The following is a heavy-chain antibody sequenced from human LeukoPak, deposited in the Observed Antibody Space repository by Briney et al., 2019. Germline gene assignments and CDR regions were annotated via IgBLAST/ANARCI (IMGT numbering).Heavy chain of an antibody. J-gene: IGHJ4*02. Sequence: ASVKVSCKASGYTFPSYGISWVRQAPGQGLEWMGWISAYNGNTNYAQKLQGRVTMTTDTSTSTAYMELRSLRSDDTAVYYCARSDWNDPCFDYWGQGTLVTVSS. CDR2: ISAYNGNT. CDR1: GYTFPSYG. V-gene: IGHV1-18*01. D-gene: IGHD1-1*01. CDR3: ARSDWNDPCFDY.